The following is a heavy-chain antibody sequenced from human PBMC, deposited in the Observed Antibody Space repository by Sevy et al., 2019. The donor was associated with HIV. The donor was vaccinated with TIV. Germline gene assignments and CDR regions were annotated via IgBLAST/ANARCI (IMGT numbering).Heavy chain of an antibody. CDR1: GFTFSNYA. CDR2: ISGSGADR. CDR3: AVGSGWYEDDAFDI. V-gene: IGHV3-23*01. J-gene: IGHJ3*02. Sequence: GGCLRLSCAASGFTFSNYAMDWVRQAPGKGLEWVSAISGSGADRYYADSVKGHFTISRDNSKNMLYLQMNSLRVDDTAVYYCAVGSGWYEDDAFDIWGRGTMVTVSS. D-gene: IGHD6-19*01.